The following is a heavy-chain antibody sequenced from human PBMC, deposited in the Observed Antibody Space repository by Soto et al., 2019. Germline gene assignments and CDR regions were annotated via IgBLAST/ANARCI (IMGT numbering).Heavy chain of an antibody. CDR2: ISSSGSTI. J-gene: IGHJ6*02. CDR3: ASEYDFWSGYYTPPYGMDV. CDR1: GFTFSSYE. D-gene: IGHD3-3*01. Sequence: GGSLRLSCAASGFTFSSYEMNWVRQAPGKGLEWVSYISSSGSTIYYADSVKGRFTISRDNAKNSLYLQMNSLRAEDTAVYYCASEYDFWSGYYTPPYGMDVWGQGTTVTVSS. V-gene: IGHV3-48*03.